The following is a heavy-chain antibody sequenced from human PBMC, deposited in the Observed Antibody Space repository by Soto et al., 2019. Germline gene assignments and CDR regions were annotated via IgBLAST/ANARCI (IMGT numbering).Heavy chain of an antibody. CDR2: INPSGGST. CDR3: ARAQIRLLEWLSPPYYYGMDV. CDR1: GYTFTSYY. V-gene: IGHV1-46*01. D-gene: IGHD3-3*01. J-gene: IGHJ6*02. Sequence: ASVKVSCKASGYTFTSYYMHWVRQAPGQGLEWMGIINPSGGSTSYAQKFQGRVTMARDTSTSTVYMELSSLRSEDTAVYYCARAQIRLLEWLSPPYYYGMDVWGQGPTVTLYS.